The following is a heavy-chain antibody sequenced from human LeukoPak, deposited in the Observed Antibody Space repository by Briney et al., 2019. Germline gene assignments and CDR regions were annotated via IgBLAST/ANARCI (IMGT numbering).Heavy chain of an antibody. D-gene: IGHD2-15*01. CDR1: GYTFTGYY. CDR2: INPNSGGT. J-gene: IGHJ3*02. Sequence: ASVKVSCKASGYTFTGYYMHWVRQAPGQGLEWMGWINPNSGGTNYAQKFQGRVTMTRDTSISTAYMELSRLRSDDTAVYYCARDRRRSCSGGSCHPDAFDIWGQGTMVTVPS. CDR3: ARDRRRSCSGGSCHPDAFDI. V-gene: IGHV1-2*02.